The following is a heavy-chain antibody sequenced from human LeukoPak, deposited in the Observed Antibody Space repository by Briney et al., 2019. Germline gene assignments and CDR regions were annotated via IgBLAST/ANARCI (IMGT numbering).Heavy chain of an antibody. J-gene: IGHJ4*02. V-gene: IGHV3-21*01. CDR1: GFTFSSYS. Sequence: GGSLRLSCAASGFTFSSYSMTWVRQAPGKGLEWVSSISSSSSYIYYADSVKGRFTISRDNAKNSLYLQMNSLRAEDTAVYYCARDKRYPRGAPFDYWGQGTLVTVPS. CDR3: ARDKRYPRGAPFDY. CDR2: ISSSSSYI. D-gene: IGHD3-9*01.